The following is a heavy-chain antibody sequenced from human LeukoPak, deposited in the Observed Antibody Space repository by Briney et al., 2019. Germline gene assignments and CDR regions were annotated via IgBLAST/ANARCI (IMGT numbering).Heavy chain of an antibody. Sequence: GGSLRLSCAASGFTFSSYWMSWVRQAPGKGLEWVANIKQGGREKYYVDSVKGRFTISRDNSKNSLYLQMNSLRAEDTALYYCAKAQGATVTVYYMDVWGKGTTVTVSS. D-gene: IGHD4-17*01. CDR1: GFTFSSYW. V-gene: IGHV3-7*03. CDR3: AKAQGATVTVYYMDV. CDR2: IKQGGREK. J-gene: IGHJ6*03.